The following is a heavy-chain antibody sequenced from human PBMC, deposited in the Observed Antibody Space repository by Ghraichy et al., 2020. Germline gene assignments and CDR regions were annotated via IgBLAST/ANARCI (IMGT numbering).Heavy chain of an antibody. CDR3: VKDVREYTSHFPPYYLVN. CDR2: ISGSGGTT. V-gene: IGHV3-23*01. Sequence: GGSLRLSCTASGFTFRTYGMSWVRQAPGKGLEWVSAISGSGGTTYYADSVKGRFTVSRDNSKDTLNLQMNSLRVEDTAVYYCVKDVREYTSHFPPYYLVNWGQGTLVTVSS. J-gene: IGHJ4*02. D-gene: IGHD5-18*01. CDR1: GFTFRTYG.